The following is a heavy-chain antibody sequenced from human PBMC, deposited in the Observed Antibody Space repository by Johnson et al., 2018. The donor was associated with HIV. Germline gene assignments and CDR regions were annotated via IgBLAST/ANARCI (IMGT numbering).Heavy chain of an antibody. V-gene: IGHV3-30*04. Sequence: QVQLVESGGGVVQPGRSLRLSCAASGFTFSSYAMHWVRQAPGKGLEWVAVISYDGSNKYYGDSVKGRFTISRDNSRNTLFLQMNSLRAEDTAVYYCAKDSGYSSGWYAGEFDIWGQGTMVTVSS. D-gene: IGHD6-19*01. CDR3: AKDSGYSSGWYAGEFDI. CDR1: GFTFSSYA. CDR2: ISYDGSNK. J-gene: IGHJ3*02.